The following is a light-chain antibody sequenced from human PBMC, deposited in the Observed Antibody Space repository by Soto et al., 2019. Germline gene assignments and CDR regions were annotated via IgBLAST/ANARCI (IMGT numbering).Light chain of an antibody. CDR2: SNN. V-gene: IGLV1-47*02. J-gene: IGLJ3*02. Sequence: QAVVTQPPSASATPGQRVTISCAGSSSNIGSNFVYWYQLLPGTAPKLLIYSNNQRPSGVPDRFSGSKSGTSASLAISGLRSEDEADYSCAAWDDSLSGPVFGGGTKVTVL. CDR1: SSNIGSNF. CDR3: AAWDDSLSGPV.